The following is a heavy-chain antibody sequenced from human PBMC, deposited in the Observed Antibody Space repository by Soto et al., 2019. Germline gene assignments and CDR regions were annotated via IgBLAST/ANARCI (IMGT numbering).Heavy chain of an antibody. CDR1: GYTFTSYG. CDR2: ISAHNGNT. V-gene: IGHV1-18*04. Sequence: ASVKVSCKASGYTFTSYGITWVRQAPGQGLEWMGWISAHNGNTNYAQKLQGRVTMTTDTSTSTAYVELRSLRSDDTAVYYCARDGRWIDQYDSSGYYDYWGQGTLVTVSS. D-gene: IGHD3-22*01. CDR3: ARDGRWIDQYDSSGYYDY. J-gene: IGHJ4*02.